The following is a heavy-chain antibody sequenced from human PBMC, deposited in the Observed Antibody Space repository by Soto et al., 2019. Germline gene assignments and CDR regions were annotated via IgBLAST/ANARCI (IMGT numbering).Heavy chain of an antibody. J-gene: IGHJ6*04. D-gene: IGHD3-3*01. V-gene: IGHV1-69*01. CDR2: IIPIFGTA. CDR1: GGTFSSYA. CDR3: ARTYYDCSLYYYYGMDV. Sequence: QVQLVQSGAEVKKPGSSVKVSCKASGGTFSSYAISWVRQAPGQGLEWMGGIIPIFGTANYAQKFQGRVMITADESTSTAYMKLSSLRSEETAVYYCARTYYDCSLYYYYGMDVWGKGTTVTVSS.